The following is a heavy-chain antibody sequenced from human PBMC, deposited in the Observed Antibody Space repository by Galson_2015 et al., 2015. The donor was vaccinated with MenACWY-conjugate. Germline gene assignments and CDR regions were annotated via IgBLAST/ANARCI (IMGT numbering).Heavy chain of an antibody. CDR2: ISPIASKT. Sequence: QSGAQVTKPGESLPISCTASGCNFIAYWIGWVRQVPGKGLEGVGLISPIASKTRYSSAFEGRVTISADNSITTAYLQWNSLQSSDTAMYYCARHPPGGRGMDVWGQGTTVTVSS. D-gene: IGHD1-26*01. V-gene: IGHV5-51*01. CDR3: ARHPPGGRGMDV. J-gene: IGHJ6*02. CDR1: GCNFIAYW.